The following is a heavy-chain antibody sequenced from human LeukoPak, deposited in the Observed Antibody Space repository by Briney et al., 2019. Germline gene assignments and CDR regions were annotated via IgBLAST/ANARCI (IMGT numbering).Heavy chain of an antibody. CDR1: GFTFDDYT. CDR3: AREATAFDY. J-gene: IGHJ4*02. CDR2: ISWDGSSR. Sequence: GGSLRLSCAASGFTFDDYTMHWVRQAPGKGLEWVSLISWDGSSRYYADSVKGRFTISRDNSKNSLYLQMNSLRDEDTAVYYCAREATAFDYWGQGTLVTVSS. D-gene: IGHD5-24*01. V-gene: IGHV3-43*01.